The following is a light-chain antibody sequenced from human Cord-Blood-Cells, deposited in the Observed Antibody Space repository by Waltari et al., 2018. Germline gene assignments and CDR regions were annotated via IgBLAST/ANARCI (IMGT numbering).Light chain of an antibody. J-gene: IGKJ2*01. CDR3: QQYKSYSPT. CDR1: QSISSW. V-gene: IGKV1-5*01. CDR2: DAS. Sequence: DIQMTQSPSTLSASVGDRVTITCRASQSISSWVAWYQQKPGKAPKLLIYDASSLESGVPSRFSGSGSGTEFTLTISSLQPDDFATYYCQQYKSYSPTFGQGTKLENK.